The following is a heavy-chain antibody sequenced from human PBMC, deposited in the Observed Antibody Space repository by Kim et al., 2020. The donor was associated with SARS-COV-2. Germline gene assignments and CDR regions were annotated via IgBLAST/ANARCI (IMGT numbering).Heavy chain of an antibody. V-gene: IGHV3-48*03. J-gene: IGHJ5*02. Sequence: VKGRFTIARDNAKNSLYLQMNSLRAEDTAVYYCARDYYDSSGYYLNWFDPWGQGTLVTVSS. D-gene: IGHD3-22*01. CDR3: ARDYYDSSGYYLNWFDP.